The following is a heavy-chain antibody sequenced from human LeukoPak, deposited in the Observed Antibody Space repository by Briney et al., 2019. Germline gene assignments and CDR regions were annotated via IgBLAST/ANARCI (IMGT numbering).Heavy chain of an antibody. CDR1: GFTFSSYG. D-gene: IGHD5-18*01. J-gene: IGHJ3*02. CDR2: ISYDGSNK. CDR3: AKARIQLWLKGAFDI. V-gene: IGHV3-30*18. Sequence: GGSLRLSCAASGFTFSSYGMHWVRQAPGKGLEWVAVISYDGSNKYYADSVKGRFTISRDNSKNTLYLQMNSLRAEDTAVYYCAKARIQLWLKGAFDIWGQGTMVTVSS.